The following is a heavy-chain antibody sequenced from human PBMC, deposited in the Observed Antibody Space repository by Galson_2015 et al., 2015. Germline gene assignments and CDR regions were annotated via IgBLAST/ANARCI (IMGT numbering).Heavy chain of an antibody. J-gene: IGHJ4*01. CDR2: ISGSGGST. CDR3: AKDTRAVLNHMDY. CDR1: GFTFSSYA. V-gene: IGHV3-23*01. Sequence: SLRLSCAASGFTFSSYAMSWVRQAPGKGLEWVSAISGSGGSTYYADSVNGRFTISRDNSKNTQYMQMNSLRAEDTAVYYCAKDTRAVLNHMDYWGQGTPVTVSS. D-gene: IGHD1-14*01.